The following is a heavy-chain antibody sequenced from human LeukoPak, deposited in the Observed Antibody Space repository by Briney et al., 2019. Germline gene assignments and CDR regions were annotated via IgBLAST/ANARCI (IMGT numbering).Heavy chain of an antibody. D-gene: IGHD2-2*01. Sequence: GGSLRLSCAASGFTFSTYGMNWVRQARGKGLEWVSSISSSSSYIYYADSVKGRFTISRDNAKNSLYLQMNSLRAEHTAVYYCARDLWGRGVVVPAALVTDAFDIWGQGTMATVSS. CDR2: ISSSSSYI. J-gene: IGHJ3*02. CDR1: GFTFSTYG. V-gene: IGHV3-21*01. CDR3: ARDLWGRGVVVPAALVTDAFDI.